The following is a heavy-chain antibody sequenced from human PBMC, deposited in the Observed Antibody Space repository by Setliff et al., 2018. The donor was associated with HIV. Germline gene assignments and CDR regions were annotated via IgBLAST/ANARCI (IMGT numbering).Heavy chain of an antibody. J-gene: IGHJ6*03. CDR1: GFIFKDYA. Sequence: PGGSLRLSCRVSGFIFKDYAMHWVRQAPGKGLEWVASTGWSGSTAEYADAVRGRFTISRDNAKAWLYLQMDSLRLEDTALYFCIKDGTVLGRNYFYLDAWGKGTMVTVSS. D-gene: IGHD1-1*01. CDR2: TGWSGSTA. V-gene: IGHV3-9*01. CDR3: IKDGTVLGRNYFYLDA.